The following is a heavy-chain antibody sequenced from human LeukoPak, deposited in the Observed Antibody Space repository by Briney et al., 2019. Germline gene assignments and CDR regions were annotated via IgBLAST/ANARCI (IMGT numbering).Heavy chain of an antibody. Sequence: SETLSLTCAVYGGSFSGYYWSWIRQPPGKGLEWIGESNHSGSTNYNPSLKSRVTISVDTSKNQFSLKLSSVTAADTAVYYCARMWIQLWLGRAGLFDYWGQGTLVTVSS. D-gene: IGHD5-18*01. CDR2: SNHSGST. CDR1: GGSFSGYY. CDR3: ARMWIQLWLGRAGLFDY. J-gene: IGHJ4*02. V-gene: IGHV4-34*01.